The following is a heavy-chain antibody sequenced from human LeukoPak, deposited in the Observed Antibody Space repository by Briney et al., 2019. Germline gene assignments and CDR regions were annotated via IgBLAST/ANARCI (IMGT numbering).Heavy chain of an antibody. V-gene: IGHV3-23*01. D-gene: IGHD2-2*01. Sequence: GGSLRLSCAASEFTFSSYSMSWVRQAPGKGLEWVSAISGSGGSTYYADSVKGRFTISRDNSKNTLYLQMNSLRAEDTAVYYCAKLRQDCSSTSCYGEDYFDYWGQGTLVTVSS. CDR2: ISGSGGST. CDR3: AKLRQDCSSTSCYGEDYFDY. J-gene: IGHJ4*02. CDR1: EFTFSSYS.